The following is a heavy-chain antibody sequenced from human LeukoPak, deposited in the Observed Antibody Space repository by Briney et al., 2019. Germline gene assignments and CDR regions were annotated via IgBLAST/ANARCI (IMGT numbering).Heavy chain of an antibody. CDR3: ARWPTTYLDY. Sequence: GASVKVSCKASGYTFTSYGISWVRQAPGQGLEWMGITDPIGGSTNYAQKFQGRVTMTRDTSTSTVYMELSSLRSEDSAVHYCARWPTTYLDYWGQGTLVTVSS. J-gene: IGHJ4*02. CDR2: TDPIGGST. V-gene: IGHV1-46*01. CDR1: GYTFTSYG. D-gene: IGHD1-1*01.